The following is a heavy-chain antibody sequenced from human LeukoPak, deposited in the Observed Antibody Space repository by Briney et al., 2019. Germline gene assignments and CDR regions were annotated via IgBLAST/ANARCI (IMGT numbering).Heavy chain of an antibody. Sequence: SETLSLTCTVSGGSISSYYWSWIRQPPGKGLEGIGEINHSGSTNYNPSLKSRVTISVDTSKNQFSLKLSSVTAADTAVYYCARGSSSSRWFDPWGQGTLVTVSS. J-gene: IGHJ5*02. V-gene: IGHV4-34*01. CDR2: INHSGST. CDR3: ARGSSSSRWFDP. D-gene: IGHD6-6*01. CDR1: GGSISSYY.